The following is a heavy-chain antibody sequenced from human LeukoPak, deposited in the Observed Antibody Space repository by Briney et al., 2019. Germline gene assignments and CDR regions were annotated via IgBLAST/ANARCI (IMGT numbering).Heavy chain of an antibody. CDR2: ISGSGGST. J-gene: IGHJ3*02. CDR1: GFTFSSCA. CDR3: AKKIHGIAVPGANDAFDI. V-gene: IGHV3-23*01. Sequence: GGSLRLSCAASGFTFSSCAMSWVRQAPGKGLEWVSDISGSGGSTYYADSVKGRLTISRDNSKNTLYLQMNSLRAEDTAVYYCAKKIHGIAVPGANDAFDIWGQGTMVTVSS. D-gene: IGHD6-19*01.